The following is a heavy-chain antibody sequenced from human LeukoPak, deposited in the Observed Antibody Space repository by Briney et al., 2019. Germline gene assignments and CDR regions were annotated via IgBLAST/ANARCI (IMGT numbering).Heavy chain of an antibody. CDR3: ARRLGRSFDY. Sequence: ASVKVSCKASGYTFINHAIHWVRQAPGQRLEWMGWINIGNGSTKYSQNFQGRITITRDTSATTAYMDLSSLRSEDTAAYYCARRLGRSFDYWGQGTLVIVSS. D-gene: IGHD2-21*01. J-gene: IGHJ4*02. CDR2: INIGNGST. CDR1: GYTFINHA. V-gene: IGHV1-3*04.